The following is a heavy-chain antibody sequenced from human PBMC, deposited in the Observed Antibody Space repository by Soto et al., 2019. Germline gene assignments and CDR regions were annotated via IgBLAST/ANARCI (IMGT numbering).Heavy chain of an antibody. Sequence: SETLSLTCTVSGGSISSSTYYWGWIRQPPGKGLEWIGSIYYSGSTYYNPSLKSRVTISVDTSKNQFSLKLSSVTAADTAVYYCRGEATYYYYMAVWGKGTTVTVSS. CDR2: IYYSGST. CDR3: RGEATYYYYMAV. CDR1: GGSISSSTYY. V-gene: IGHV4-39*01. J-gene: IGHJ6*03. D-gene: IGHD5-12*01.